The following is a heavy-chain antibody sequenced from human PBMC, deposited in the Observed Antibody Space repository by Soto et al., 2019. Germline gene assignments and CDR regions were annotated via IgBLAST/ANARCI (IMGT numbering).Heavy chain of an antibody. CDR1: GYTFTSYY. J-gene: IGHJ6*03. V-gene: IGHV1-46*03. CDR3: ARDQEPSTLYYDYYYMDV. CDR2: INPSGGST. Sequence: ASVKGSCKASGYTFTSYYIHLVRQATGQGLEWMGIINPSGGSTSYAQKFQGRVTMTRDTSTSTVYMEVSGLRSEDTAVYYCARDQEPSTLYYDYYYMDVWGKGTTVTVSS.